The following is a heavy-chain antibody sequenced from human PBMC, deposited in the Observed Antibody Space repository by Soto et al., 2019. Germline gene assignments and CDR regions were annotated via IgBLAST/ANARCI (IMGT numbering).Heavy chain of an antibody. D-gene: IGHD3-16*01. V-gene: IGHV3-49*03. CDR1: GFTFGDYA. CDR3: ARAMTTYPY. Sequence: PGGSLRLSCTASGFTFGDYAMSWFRQAPGKGLEWVGFIRSKAYGGTTEYAASVKGRFTISKDNAKNSLYLQMNSLRDEDTAVYYCARAMTTYPYWGQGTLGTVSS. J-gene: IGHJ4*02. CDR2: IRSKAYGGTT.